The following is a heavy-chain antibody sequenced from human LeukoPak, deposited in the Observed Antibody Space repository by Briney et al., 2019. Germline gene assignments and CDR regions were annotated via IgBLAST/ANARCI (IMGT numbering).Heavy chain of an antibody. CDR3: ARGLEREAIWFDP. CDR1: GYTFTSYD. CDR2: MNPNSGNT. D-gene: IGHD1-26*01. J-gene: IGHJ5*02. V-gene: IGHV1-8*01. Sequence: ASVKASCKASGYTFTSYDINWVRQATGQGLEWMGWMNPNSGNTGYAQKFQGRVTMTRNTSISTAYMELSSLRSEDTAVYYCARGLEREAIWFDPWGQGTLVTVSS.